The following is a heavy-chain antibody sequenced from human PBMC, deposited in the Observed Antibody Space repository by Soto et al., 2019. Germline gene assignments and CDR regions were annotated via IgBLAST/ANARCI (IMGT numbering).Heavy chain of an antibody. J-gene: IGHJ5*02. CDR1: GGCISSGDYY. V-gene: IGHV4-30-4*01. CDR3: ARGGNYDFWSGYYPPWLDP. Sequence: SESRSLTCTVSGGCISSGDYYWSWIRQPPGKGLEWIGYIYYSGSTYYNPSLKSRVTISVDTSKNQFSLKLSSVTAADTAVYHCARGGNYDFWSGYYPPWLDPWGQGTLVNVSS. CDR2: IYYSGST. D-gene: IGHD3-3*01.